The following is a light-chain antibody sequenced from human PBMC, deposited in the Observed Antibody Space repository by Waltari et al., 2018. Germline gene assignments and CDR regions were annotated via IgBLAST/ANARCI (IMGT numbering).Light chain of an antibody. Sequence: DIVLTQSPLSLPVTPGEPASSSCRSSQSLLHSTGYYYLDWYLQKPGQSPQVLIYLGSNRASGVPDRFSGSGSGTDFTLKISRVEADDVGVYYCMQPLQTPWTFGQGTKVEIK. CDR3: MQPLQTPWT. J-gene: IGKJ1*01. CDR2: LGS. CDR1: QSLLHSTGYYY. V-gene: IGKV2-28*01.